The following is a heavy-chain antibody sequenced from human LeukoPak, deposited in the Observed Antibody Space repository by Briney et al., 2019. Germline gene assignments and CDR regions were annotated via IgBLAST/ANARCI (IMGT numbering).Heavy chain of an antibody. Sequence: GESLKISCKGSGYSFTSYWIGWVRQMPGKGLEWMGIIYPGDSDTRYSPSFQGQVTISADKSISTAYLQWSSLKASDTAMYYCARQIGYCSSTSCYAGYYYYYMDVWDKGTTVTISS. CDR1: GYSFTSYW. CDR3: ARQIGYCSSTSCYAGYYYYYMDV. J-gene: IGHJ6*03. CDR2: IYPGDSDT. D-gene: IGHD2-2*03. V-gene: IGHV5-51*01.